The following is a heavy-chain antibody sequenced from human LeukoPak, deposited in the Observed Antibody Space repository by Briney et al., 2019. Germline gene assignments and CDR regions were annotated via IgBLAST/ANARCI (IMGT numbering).Heavy chain of an antibody. J-gene: IGHJ5*02. Sequence: PGGSLRLFCAASGFTFRSYSMHWVRQAPGKGLVWVSRINSDGSTTSYADSVKGRFTISRDNAKNTLYLQMNSLRGEDTAVYYCTRSDWFDPWGQGTLVTVSS. V-gene: IGHV3-74*01. CDR2: INSDGSTT. CDR1: GFTFRSYS. CDR3: TRSDWFDP.